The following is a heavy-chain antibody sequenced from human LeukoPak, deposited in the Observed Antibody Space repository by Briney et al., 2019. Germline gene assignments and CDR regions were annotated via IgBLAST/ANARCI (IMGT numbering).Heavy chain of an antibody. V-gene: IGHV4-34*01. J-gene: IGHJ6*02. D-gene: IGHD3-3*01. CDR2: INHSGST. CDR3: ARGMYYDFWSGYYDYYYYGMDV. CDR1: GGSFSGYY. Sequence: PSETLSLTCAVYGGSFSGYYWSWIRQPPGKGLEWIGEINHSGSTNYNPSLKSRVTISVDTSKNQFSLKLSSVTAADTAVYYCARGMYYDFWSGYYDYYYYGMDVWGQGTTVTVSS.